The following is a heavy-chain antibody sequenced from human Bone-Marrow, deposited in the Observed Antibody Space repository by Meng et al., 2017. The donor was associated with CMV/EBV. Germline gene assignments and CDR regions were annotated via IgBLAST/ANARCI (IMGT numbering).Heavy chain of an antibody. D-gene: IGHD5-12*01. J-gene: IGHJ4*02. CDR2: IIPIFGTA. V-gene: IGHV1-69*12. Sequence: QGQLVQAGAEVEKPGSAVKVSCKASGGTFSSYAISWVRQAPGQGLEWMGGIIPIFGTANYAQKFQGRVTITADESTSTAYMELSSLRSEDTAVYYCARGLYADIVATPFDYWGQGTLVTVSS. CDR3: ARGLYADIVATPFDY. CDR1: GGTFSSYA.